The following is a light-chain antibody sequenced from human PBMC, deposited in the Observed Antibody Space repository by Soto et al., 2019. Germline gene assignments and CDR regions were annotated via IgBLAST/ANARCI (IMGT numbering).Light chain of an antibody. CDR3: QQRNNWLT. J-gene: IGKJ4*01. CDR2: DAS. CDR1: QSVSNN. Sequence: EVVLTQSPATLSLSPGERATLSCRASQSVSNNNLAWYQQKPGQAPRLLIYDASNRAPGIPARFSGSGSGTDFTLTISSLEPEDFAVYYCQQRNNWLTFGGGTKLEIQ. V-gene: IGKV3-11*01.